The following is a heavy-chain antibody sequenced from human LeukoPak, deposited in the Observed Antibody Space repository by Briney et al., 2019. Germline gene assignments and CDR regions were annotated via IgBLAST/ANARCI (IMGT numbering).Heavy chain of an antibody. V-gene: IGHV3-23*01. CDR2: ISGSGGST. CDR1: GFTFSSYA. J-gene: IGHJ4*02. Sequence: GGSLRLSCAASGFTFSSYAMSWVRQAPGKGLEWVSAISGSGGSTNYADSVKGRFTISRDNSKNTLYLQMNSLRAEDTAVYYCAKSTLGGSYYFTYFDYWGQGTLVTVSS. D-gene: IGHD1-26*01. CDR3: AKSTLGGSYYFTYFDY.